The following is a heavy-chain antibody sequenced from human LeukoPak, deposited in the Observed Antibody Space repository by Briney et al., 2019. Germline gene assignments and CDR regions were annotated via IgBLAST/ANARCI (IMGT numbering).Heavy chain of an antibody. Sequence: ASVKVSCKASGYTFTSYAMHWVRQAPGQRLEWMGWINAGNGNTKYSQKFQGRVTITRDTSASTAYMELSSLRSEDTAVYYCAHEFPCGGDCYGYFYYYGMDVWGQGTTVTVSS. CDR2: INAGNGNT. D-gene: IGHD2-21*02. CDR3: AHEFPCGGDCYGYFYYYGMDV. V-gene: IGHV1-3*01. J-gene: IGHJ6*02. CDR1: GYTFTSYA.